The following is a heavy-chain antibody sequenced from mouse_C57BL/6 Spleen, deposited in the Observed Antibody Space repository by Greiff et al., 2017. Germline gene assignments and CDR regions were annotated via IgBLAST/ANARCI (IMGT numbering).Heavy chain of an antibody. CDR1: GFTFSSYG. CDR3: ARHLRGWDAVAMDY. Sequence: EVHLVESGGDLVKPGGSLKLSCAASGFTFSSYGMSWVRQTPDKRLEWVATISSGGSYTSYPDSVKGRFTISRDNAKNTLYLQMSSLKSEDTAMYYCARHLRGWDAVAMDYWGQGTSVTVSS. D-gene: IGHD4-1*01. J-gene: IGHJ4*01. V-gene: IGHV5-6*01. CDR2: ISSGGSYT.